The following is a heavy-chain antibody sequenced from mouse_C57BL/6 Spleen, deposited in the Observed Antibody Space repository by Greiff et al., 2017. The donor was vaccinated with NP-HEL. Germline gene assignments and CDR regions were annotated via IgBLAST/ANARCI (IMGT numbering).Heavy chain of an antibody. V-gene: IGHV1-15*01. D-gene: IGHD1-1*02. CDR2: IDPETGGT. CDR1: GYTFTDYE. Sequence: VQLQQSGAELVRPGASVTLSCKASGYTFTDYEMHWVKQTPVHGLEWIGAIDPETGGTAYNQKFKGKAILTADKSSSTAYMELRSLTSEDSAVYYCTRRDVGGDFDYWGQGTTLTVSS. CDR3: TRRDVGGDFDY. J-gene: IGHJ2*01.